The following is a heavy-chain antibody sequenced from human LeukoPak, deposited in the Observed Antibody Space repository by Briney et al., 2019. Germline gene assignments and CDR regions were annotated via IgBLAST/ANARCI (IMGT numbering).Heavy chain of an antibody. CDR1: GGSISSGGYY. Sequence: PSETLSLTCTVSGGSISSGGYYWSWIRQHPGKGLEWIGYIYYSGSTYYNPSLKSRVTISVDTSKNQFSLKLSSVTAADTAVYYCARYSGYGNWFDPWGQGTLVTVSS. J-gene: IGHJ5*02. V-gene: IGHV4-31*03. CDR3: ARYSGYGNWFDP. D-gene: IGHD5-12*01. CDR2: IYYSGST.